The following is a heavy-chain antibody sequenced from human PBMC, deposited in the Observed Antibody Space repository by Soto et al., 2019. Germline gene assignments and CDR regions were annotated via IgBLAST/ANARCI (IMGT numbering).Heavy chain of an antibody. CDR3: AKDSSGSYPRQPFDY. Sequence: EVQLLESGGGLVQPGGSLRLSCAASGFTFSSYATSWVRQAPGKGLEWVSAISGSGGSTYYADSVKGRFTISRDNSKNTLYLQMNSLRAEDTAGYYCAKDSSGSYPRQPFDYWGQGTLVTVSS. J-gene: IGHJ4*02. V-gene: IGHV3-23*01. CDR1: GFTFSSYA. D-gene: IGHD1-26*01. CDR2: ISGSGGST.